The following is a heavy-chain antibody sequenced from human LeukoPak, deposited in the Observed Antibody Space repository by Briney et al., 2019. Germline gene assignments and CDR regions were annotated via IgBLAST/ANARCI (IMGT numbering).Heavy chain of an antibody. V-gene: IGHV4-34*01. D-gene: IGHD6-19*01. CDR3: ARPIRAAGSDAFDI. J-gene: IGHJ3*02. CDR2: INHSGST. CDR1: GGSFSGYY. Sequence: SETLSLTCAVYGGSFSGYYWSWIRQPPGKGLEWIGEINHSGSTNYNPSLKSRVTISVDTSKDQFSLKLSSVTAADTAVYYCARPIRAAGSDAFDIWGQGTMVTVSS.